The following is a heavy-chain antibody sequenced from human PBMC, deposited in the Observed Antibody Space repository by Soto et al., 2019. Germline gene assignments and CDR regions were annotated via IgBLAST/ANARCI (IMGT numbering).Heavy chain of an antibody. J-gene: IGHJ4*02. Sequence: EVQLVESGGGLVQPGGSLRLSCAASEFTFSNYWMSWVRQAPGKGLEWVANIKQDGSEKYYVDSVKGRFTISRDNAKNSLYLQMNSLRAEDTAIYYCARETYGDPFDYWGQGTLVTVSS. V-gene: IGHV3-7*01. CDR3: ARETYGDPFDY. D-gene: IGHD4-17*01. CDR1: EFTFSNYW. CDR2: IKQDGSEK.